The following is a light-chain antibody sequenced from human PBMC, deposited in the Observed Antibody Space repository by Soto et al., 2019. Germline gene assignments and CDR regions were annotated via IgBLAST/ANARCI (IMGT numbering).Light chain of an antibody. CDR2: DVS. Sequence: QSVLTQPASVSGSPGQSITISCTGTSSDVGGYNYVSWYQQHPGKAPKLMIYDVSNRPSGVSNRFSGSKSGNTASLTISGLQAEDEADYDCSPDLSTCTLAFGTGTKVTVL. CDR3: SPDLSTCTLA. J-gene: IGLJ1*01. CDR1: SSDVGGYNY. V-gene: IGLV2-14*01.